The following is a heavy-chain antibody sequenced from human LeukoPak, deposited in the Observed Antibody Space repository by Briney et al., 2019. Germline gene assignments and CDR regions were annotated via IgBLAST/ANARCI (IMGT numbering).Heavy chain of an antibody. J-gene: IGHJ5*02. CDR1: GFTFSNYW. CDR3: VTLTTWFDP. Sequence: GGSLRLSCAASGFTFSNYWMSWVRQAPGKGLEWVANIKEDGGEKYYVDSVKGRFTISRDNAKKSLSLQMNSLRVEDTAVYYCVTLTTWFDPWGQGTLVTVS. V-gene: IGHV3-7*01. CDR2: IKEDGGEK. D-gene: IGHD4-17*01.